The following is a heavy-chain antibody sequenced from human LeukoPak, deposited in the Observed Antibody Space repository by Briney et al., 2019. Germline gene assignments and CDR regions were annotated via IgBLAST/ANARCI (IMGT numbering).Heavy chain of an antibody. CDR1: GGSISSSSYY. CDR2: IYYSGST. D-gene: IGHD3-16*01. CDR3: AKDSTLGGFYYMDV. Sequence: SETLSLTCTVSGGSISSSSYYWGWIRQPPGKGLEWIGSIYYSGSTYYNPSLKSRVTISVDTSKNQFSLKLRSVTAADTAVYYCAKDSTLGGFYYMDVWGKGTTVTVSS. V-gene: IGHV4-39*07. J-gene: IGHJ6*03.